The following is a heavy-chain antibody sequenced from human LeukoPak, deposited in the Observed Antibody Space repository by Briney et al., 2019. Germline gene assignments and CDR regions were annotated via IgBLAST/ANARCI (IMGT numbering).Heavy chain of an antibody. J-gene: IGHJ4*02. D-gene: IGHD2-15*01. V-gene: IGHV4-59*01. CDR2: IYYSGSN. CDR3: AREKSPDYCSGSSCYFDY. CDR1: GGSISNYY. Sequence: SETLSLTCTVSGGSISNYYWSWVRQPPGKGLEWIGYIYYSGSNNYNPSLKSRVTISVDTSKNQFSLKLSSMTAADTAVYYCAREKSPDYCSGSSCYFDYWGQGTLVTVSS.